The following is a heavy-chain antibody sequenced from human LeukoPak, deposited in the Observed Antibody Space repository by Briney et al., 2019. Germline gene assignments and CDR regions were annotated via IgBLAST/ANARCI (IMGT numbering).Heavy chain of an antibody. CDR1: GFTFSNYA. CDR3: AKWGDYDVLTGYYVSDY. D-gene: IGHD3-9*01. V-gene: IGHV3-23*01. CDR2: ITGGGSGI. J-gene: IGHJ4*02. Sequence: GGSLRLSCAASGFTFSNYAMSWVRQAPGKGLEWVSAITGGGSGIYYADSMKSRFTISRDNSKNTLYPQINSLRAEDTAVYYCAKWGDYDVLTGYYVSDYWGQGTLVTVSS.